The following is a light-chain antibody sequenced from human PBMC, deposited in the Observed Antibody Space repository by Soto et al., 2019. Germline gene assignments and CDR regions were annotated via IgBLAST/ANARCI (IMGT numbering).Light chain of an antibody. Sequence: DIQLTQSPSLLSASVGDRVTITCRASQGISSCLAWYQQKPGKAPKLLIYDASTLKRGVPSRFSGSGSGTEFTLTISSLQPEDFATYYCQQLNGYLALTFGGGTTVEIK. V-gene: IGKV1-9*01. CDR2: DAS. CDR3: QQLNGYLALT. J-gene: IGKJ4*01. CDR1: QGISSC.